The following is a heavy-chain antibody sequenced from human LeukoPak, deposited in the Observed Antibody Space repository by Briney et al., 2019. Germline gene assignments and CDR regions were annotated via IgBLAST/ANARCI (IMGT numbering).Heavy chain of an antibody. D-gene: IGHD1-1*01. CDR1: GFTFTSHA. J-gene: IGHJ4*02. V-gene: IGHV3-30*04. CDR3: ARDIRGYIQSDGYFDY. Sequence: WGTLRLSCAASGFTFTSHAVHWVRQAPGKGLEWVAVLSDAGRVTLYSDSVKGRFTISRDNPNNTLFLQMNSLRAEDSAVYCCARDIRGYIQSDGYFDYWGRGTLVTVP. CDR2: LSDAGRVT.